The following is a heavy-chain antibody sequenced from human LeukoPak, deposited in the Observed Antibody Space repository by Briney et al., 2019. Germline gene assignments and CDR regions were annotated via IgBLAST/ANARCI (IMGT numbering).Heavy chain of an antibody. J-gene: IGHJ1*01. Sequence: GGSLRLSCAASGFTLSTYAMRWVRQAPGKGLEHVSSITYDGGTTYYANSVKGRFTISRDNSKNTLYLQMGSLRDEDMSVYYCARDEAGYSSDWGQGTLVTVSS. CDR1: GFTLSTYA. D-gene: IGHD6-19*01. CDR3: ARDEAGYSSD. V-gene: IGHV3-64*01. CDR2: ITYDGGTT.